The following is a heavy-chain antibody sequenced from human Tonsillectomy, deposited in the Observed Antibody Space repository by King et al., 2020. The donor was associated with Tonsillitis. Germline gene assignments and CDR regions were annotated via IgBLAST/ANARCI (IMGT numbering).Heavy chain of an antibody. CDR3: AKAPDYDILTGRYYYGMDV. CDR1: GFIFSNSG. CDR2: IRYDGNTK. Sequence: VQLVESGGGVVQPGGSLRLSCAASGFIFSNSGLHWARQAPGKGLEWVAFIRYDGNTKYYADSVKGRFTISRDNSKNTLYLQMNSLRAEDTAVYYCAKAPDYDILTGRYYYGMDVWGQGTTVTVSS. J-gene: IGHJ6*02. V-gene: IGHV3-30*02. D-gene: IGHD3-9*01.